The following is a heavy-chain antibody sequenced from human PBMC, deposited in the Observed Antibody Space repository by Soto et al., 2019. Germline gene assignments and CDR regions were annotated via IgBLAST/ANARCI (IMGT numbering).Heavy chain of an antibody. J-gene: IGHJ4*02. CDR1: GGSISSYY. D-gene: IGHD3-22*01. CDR3: ARRVRYYDSSGYVLYYFDY. Sequence: PSETLSLTCTVSGGSISSYYWSWLRQPPGKGLEWIGYIYYSVSTNYNPSLKSRVTIAVDTSKNQCSLKLSSVTAADTAVYYCARRVRYYDSSGYVLYYFDYWGQGTLVTVSS. V-gene: IGHV4-59*12. CDR2: IYYSVST.